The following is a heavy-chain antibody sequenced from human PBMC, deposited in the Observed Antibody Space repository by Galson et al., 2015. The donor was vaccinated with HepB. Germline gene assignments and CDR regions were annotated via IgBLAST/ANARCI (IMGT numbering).Heavy chain of an antibody. V-gene: IGHV1-18*04. CDR1: DYTFTSYG. D-gene: IGHD5-12*01. CDR2: ISGYHANT. J-gene: IGHJ4*01. CDR3: ARLRYSGYDNDY. Sequence: SVKVSCKASDYTFTSYGISWVRQAPGQGLEWMGWISGYHANTDYAQKFQDRLIMTTDTSTSTAYMELGSLRSDDTAVYYCARLRYSGYDNDYWGQGTLVTVSS.